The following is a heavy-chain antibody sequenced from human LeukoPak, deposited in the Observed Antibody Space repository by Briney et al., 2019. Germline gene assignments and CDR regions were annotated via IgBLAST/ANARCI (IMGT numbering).Heavy chain of an antibody. CDR3: AKARVGATVARAYDY. CDR2: ISGSGGST. Sequence: PGGSLRLSCAASGFTFSDYYMTWIRQAPGKGLEWVSAISGSGGSTYYADSVKGRFTISRDNSKNTLYLQMNSLRAEDTAVYYCAKARVGATVARAYDYWGQGTLVTVSS. D-gene: IGHD1-26*01. J-gene: IGHJ4*02. CDR1: GFTFSDYY. V-gene: IGHV3-23*01.